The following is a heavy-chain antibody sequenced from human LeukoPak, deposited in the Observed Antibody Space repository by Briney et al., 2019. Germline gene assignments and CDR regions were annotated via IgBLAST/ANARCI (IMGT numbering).Heavy chain of an antibody. CDR3: ARHGGAYGDYWYYFDY. D-gene: IGHD4-17*01. CDR2: IYYSGST. V-gene: IGHV4-59*08. Sequence: SETLSLTCTVSGGSISSYYWTWIRQPPGKGLEWIGYIYYSGSTNYNPSLKSRVTISVDTSKNQFSLKLSSVTAADTAMYYCARHGGAYGDYWYYFDYWGQGTLVTASS. CDR1: GGSISSYY. J-gene: IGHJ4*02.